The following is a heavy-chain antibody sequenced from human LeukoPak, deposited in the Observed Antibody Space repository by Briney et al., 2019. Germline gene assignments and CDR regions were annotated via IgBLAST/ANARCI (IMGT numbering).Heavy chain of an antibody. CDR1: GFTFSSYG. CDR3: AKPSQYYDFWSGYSPFDY. J-gene: IGHJ4*02. D-gene: IGHD3-3*01. Sequence: PGGSLRLSCAASGFTFSSYGMHWVRQAPGKGLEWVAFIRYDGSSKYYADSVKGRFTISRDNSKNTLYLQMNSLRAKDTAVYYCAKPSQYYDFWSGYSPFDYWGQGTLVTVSS. V-gene: IGHV3-30*02. CDR2: IRYDGSSK.